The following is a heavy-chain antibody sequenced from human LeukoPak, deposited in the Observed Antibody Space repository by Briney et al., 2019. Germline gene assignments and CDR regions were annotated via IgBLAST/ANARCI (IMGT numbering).Heavy chain of an antibody. D-gene: IGHD3-3*01. CDR3: ARHRVTIFGVGRNWFDP. J-gene: IGHJ5*02. V-gene: IGHV4-31*03. Sequence: PSETLSLTCTVSGGSISSGGYYWSWIRQHPGKGLEWIGYIYYSGSTYYNPSLKSRVTISVDTSKNQFSLKLSSVTAADTAVYYCARHRVTIFGVGRNWFDPWGQGTLVTVSS. CDR1: GGSISSGGYY. CDR2: IYYSGST.